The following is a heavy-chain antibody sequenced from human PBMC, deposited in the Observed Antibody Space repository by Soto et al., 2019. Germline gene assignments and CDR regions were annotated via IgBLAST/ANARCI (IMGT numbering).Heavy chain of an antibody. J-gene: IGHJ4*02. Sequence: SETLSLTCTVPGGSISSYYWSWIRQPPGKGLEWIGYIYYSGSTNYNPSLKSRVTISVDTSKNQFSLKLSSVTAADTAVYYCARVTMVRGAPFDYWGQGTLVTVSS. CDR2: IYYSGST. CDR1: GGSISSYY. CDR3: ARVTMVRGAPFDY. V-gene: IGHV4-59*01. D-gene: IGHD3-10*01.